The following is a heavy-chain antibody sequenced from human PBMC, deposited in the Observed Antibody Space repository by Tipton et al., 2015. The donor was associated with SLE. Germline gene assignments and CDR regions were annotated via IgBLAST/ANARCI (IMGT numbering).Heavy chain of an antibody. D-gene: IGHD3-3*01. CDR1: GVTFSNYW. CDR2: IKEDGSET. V-gene: IGHV3-7*01. Sequence: SLRLSCAASGVTFSNYWMSWVRQAPGKGLEWVANIKEDGSETYYVDSVKGRFTISRDNAKSSLYLQVNSLRAEDTAVYYCASHSPYNFWSGYFGYWGQGTLVIVSS. CDR3: ASHSPYNFWSGYFGY. J-gene: IGHJ4*02.